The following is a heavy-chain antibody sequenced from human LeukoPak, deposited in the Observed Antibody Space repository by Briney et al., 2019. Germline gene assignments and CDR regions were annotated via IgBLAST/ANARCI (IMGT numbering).Heavy chain of an antibody. J-gene: IGHJ6*03. CDR1: VGSSRVAF. CDR2: IIHSGIT. CDR3: ASGSTVVEVAATRTTQEMNYYMDV. V-gene: IGHV4-34*12. Sequence: ETLSLSSAAHVGSSRVAFWSWIRHPPQGGLGWIGEIIHSGITNYTPYLKSRVTITADTSTTQFYLNLRSVTSADTAGYYCASGSTVVEVAATRTTQEMNYYMDVWGKGTTVTVSS. D-gene: IGHD2-15*01.